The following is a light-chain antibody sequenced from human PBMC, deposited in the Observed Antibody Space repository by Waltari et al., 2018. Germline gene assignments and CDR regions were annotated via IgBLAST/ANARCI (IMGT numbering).Light chain of an antibody. Sequence: EIVLTQSPGTLSLSPGESATLSCRTSQSVTRALAWYQQKPGQAPRLLIYGASNRATGIPDSFSGIGSGTDFSLTISSLEPEDFAVYYCQHYLRLPVTFGQGTKVEVK. J-gene: IGKJ1*01. V-gene: IGKV3-20*01. CDR3: QHYLRLPVT. CDR2: GAS. CDR1: QSVTRA.